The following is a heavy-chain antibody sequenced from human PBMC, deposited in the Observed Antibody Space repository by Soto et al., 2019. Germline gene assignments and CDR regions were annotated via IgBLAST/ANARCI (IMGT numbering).Heavy chain of an antibody. CDR2: IDPSDSYT. CDR3: ARYYYDSSGCDY. Sequence: GESLKISCKGSGYRFTSYWISWVRQMPGKGLEWMGRIDPSDSYTNYSPSFQGHVTISADKSISTAYLQWSSLKASDTAMYYCARYYYDSSGCDYWGQGTLVTVSS. J-gene: IGHJ4*02. CDR1: GYRFTSYW. V-gene: IGHV5-10-1*01. D-gene: IGHD3-22*01.